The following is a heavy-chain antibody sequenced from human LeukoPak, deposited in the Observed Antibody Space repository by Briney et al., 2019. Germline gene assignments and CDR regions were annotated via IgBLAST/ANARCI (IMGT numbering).Heavy chain of an antibody. Sequence: PGGSLRLSCAASGFTFTSYAMSWVRQAPGKGLEWVSFIGGSGSVTSYAASVKGRFTISRDNFKNTLSLLLSSLRADDTAVYYCATEWFIGTSIHYVYWGQGTLVTVSS. V-gene: IGHV3-23*01. CDR2: IGGSGSVT. CDR3: ATEWFIGTSIHYVY. J-gene: IGHJ4*02. D-gene: IGHD3-10*01. CDR1: GFTFTSYA.